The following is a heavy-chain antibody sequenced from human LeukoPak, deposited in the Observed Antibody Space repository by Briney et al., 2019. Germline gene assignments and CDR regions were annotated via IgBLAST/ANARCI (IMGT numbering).Heavy chain of an antibody. J-gene: IGHJ4*02. CDR2: IYHSGST. CDR3: ARVDYYDSSGMIDY. CDR1: GGSISSSSYY. V-gene: IGHV4-30-2*01. D-gene: IGHD3-22*01. Sequence: SETLSLTCTVSGGSISSSSYYWSWIRQPPGKGLEWIGYIYHSGSTYYNPSLKSRVTISVDRSKNQFSLKLSSVTAADTAVYYCARVDYYDSSGMIDYWGQGTLVTVSS.